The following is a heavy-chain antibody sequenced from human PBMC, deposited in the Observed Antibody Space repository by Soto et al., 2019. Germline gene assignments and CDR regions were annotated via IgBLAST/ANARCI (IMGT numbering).Heavy chain of an antibody. Sequence: GGSLRLSCAASGFTFSSYAMSWVRRAPGKGLEWVSAISGSGGSTYYADSVKGRFTISRDNSKNTLYLQMNSLRAEDTAVYYCAKAHYYGSGSYYPTYYFDYWGQGTLVTVSS. CDR1: GFTFSSYA. D-gene: IGHD3-10*01. V-gene: IGHV3-23*01. J-gene: IGHJ4*02. CDR3: AKAHYYGSGSYYPTYYFDY. CDR2: ISGSGGST.